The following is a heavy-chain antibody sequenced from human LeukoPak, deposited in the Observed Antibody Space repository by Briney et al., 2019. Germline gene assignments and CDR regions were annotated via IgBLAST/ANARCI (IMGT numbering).Heavy chain of an antibody. V-gene: IGHV3-48*03. CDR2: INSGGTI. Sequence: GGSLRLSCAGSEFTFSSSEMNWVRQAPGKGLEWVSYINSGGTIYYADSVKGRFTISRDNAKNSLYLQMNSLRAEDTAVYYCARETNGGHSKDAFDFWGQGTMVTVSS. CDR3: ARETNGGHSKDAFDF. D-gene: IGHD4-23*01. J-gene: IGHJ3*01. CDR1: EFTFSSSE.